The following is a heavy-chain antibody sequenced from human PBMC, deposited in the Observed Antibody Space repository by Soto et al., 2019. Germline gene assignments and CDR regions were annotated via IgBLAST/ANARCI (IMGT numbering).Heavy chain of an antibody. D-gene: IGHD2-15*01. CDR3: ARHWPGGRDAFDI. J-gene: IGHJ3*02. CDR2: IYFSGNT. CDR1: SHSITNKNYY. V-gene: IGHV4-39*01. Sequence: SETLSLTCTVPSHSITNKNYYCGWIRQSPGKGLEWIGDIYFSGNTYYNPSLKSRVTIFIDTSKNFFSLKLTSVTAADAAIYYCARHWPGGRDAFDIWGQGTMVTFSS.